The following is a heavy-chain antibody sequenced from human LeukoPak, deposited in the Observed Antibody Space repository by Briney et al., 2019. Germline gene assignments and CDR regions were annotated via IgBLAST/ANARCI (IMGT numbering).Heavy chain of an antibody. V-gene: IGHV3-7*01. CDR1: GFTFSTYW. CDR2: IKHDGRQN. J-gene: IGHJ4*02. D-gene: IGHD2-21*02. Sequence: GGSLRRSCAASGFTFSTYWMSWVRQAPGKGLEWVANIKHDGRQNYYVDSVKGRFTISRDNAKNSLYLQMNSLRDEDTAVHYCARGGIVTGRLEYWGQGTLVSVSS. CDR3: ARGGIVTGRLEY.